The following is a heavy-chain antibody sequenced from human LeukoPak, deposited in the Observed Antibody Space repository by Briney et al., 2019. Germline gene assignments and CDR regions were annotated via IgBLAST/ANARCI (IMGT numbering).Heavy chain of an antibody. CDR3: ARPMRLFSPPYYYGMDV. V-gene: IGHV3-64*01. D-gene: IGHD6-25*01. CDR1: GFTFSSYA. J-gene: IGHJ6*02. CDR2: ISSNGGST. Sequence: GGSLRLSCAASGFTFSSYAMHWVRQAPGKGLEYVSAISSNGGSTYYANSVKGRFTISRDNSKNTLYLQMGSLRAEDMAVYYCARPMRLFSPPYYYGMDVWGQGTTVTVSS.